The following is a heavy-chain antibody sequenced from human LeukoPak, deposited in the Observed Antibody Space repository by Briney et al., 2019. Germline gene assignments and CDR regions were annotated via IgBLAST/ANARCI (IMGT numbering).Heavy chain of an antibody. D-gene: IGHD6-13*01. CDR1: GGSISSRSYY. Sequence: SETLSLTCTVSGGSISSRSYYWGWIRQPPGKGLEWIGSMYYSGSTYYNPSLKSRVTISVDTSKNQFSLRLTSVTAADTAVHYCARHPGYELYWFDPWGQGTLVTVSS. CDR2: MYYSGST. J-gene: IGHJ5*02. CDR3: ARHPGYELYWFDP. V-gene: IGHV4-39*01.